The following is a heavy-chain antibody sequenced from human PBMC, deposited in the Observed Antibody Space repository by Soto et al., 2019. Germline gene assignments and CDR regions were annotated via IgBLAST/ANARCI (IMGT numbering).Heavy chain of an antibody. Sequence: GASVKVSCKASGYTFTTYDINWVRQAPGQRLEWLVWMAPNSGSTCYTQNLQGRITMTRNISRNTAAMELCSRQTEETAVFYCGRERKFDFWRKGLDVWGQGTTVTVSS. CDR2: MAPNSGST. D-gene: IGHD3-3*01. CDR1: GYTFTTYD. J-gene: IGHJ6*02. CDR3: GRERKFDFWRKGLDV. V-gene: IGHV1-8*01.